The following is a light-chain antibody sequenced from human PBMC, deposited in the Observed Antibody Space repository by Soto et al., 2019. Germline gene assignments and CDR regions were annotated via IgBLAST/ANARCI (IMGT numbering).Light chain of an antibody. V-gene: IGLV1-40*01. J-gene: IGLJ1*01. CDR3: QSYDSSLSGYV. CDR1: SSNVGAGYD. Sequence: QYVLTQPPSVSGAPGQGVTISCTGSSSNVGAGYDVHWYQQLPGTAPKLLIYGNSNRPSGVPDRFSGSKSGTSASLAITGLQAEDEADYYCQSYDSSLSGYVFGTGTKVTVL. CDR2: GNS.